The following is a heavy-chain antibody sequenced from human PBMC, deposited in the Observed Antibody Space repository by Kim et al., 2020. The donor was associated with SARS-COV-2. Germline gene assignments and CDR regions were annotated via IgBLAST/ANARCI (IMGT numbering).Heavy chain of an antibody. Sequence: GGSLRLSCAVSGFIFSNYAMTWVRQAPGKGLEWVSTITGSGFTAYYADPVSGRFAISREKTKNTLHLAMNSLKVEDTAAFYCAMGGYSSGWGLDNWGQGT. V-gene: IGHV3-23*01. D-gene: IGHD6-19*01. CDR1: GFIFSNYA. J-gene: IGHJ4*02. CDR2: ITGSGFTA. CDR3: AMGGYSSGWGLDN.